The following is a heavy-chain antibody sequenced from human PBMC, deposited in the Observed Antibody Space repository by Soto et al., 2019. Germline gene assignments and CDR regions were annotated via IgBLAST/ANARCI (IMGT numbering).Heavy chain of an antibody. CDR3: ARGVAVAGSYYYYVMDV. J-gene: IGHJ6*02. D-gene: IGHD6-19*01. CDR2: IKQDGSEK. Sequence: GGSLRLSCAASGFTFSSYWMSWVRQAPGKGLEWVANIKQDGSEKYYVDSVKGRFTISRDNAKNSLYLQMNSLRAEDTAVYYCARGVAVAGSYYYYVMDVWGQGTTVTVSS. CDR1: GFTFSSYW. V-gene: IGHV3-7*05.